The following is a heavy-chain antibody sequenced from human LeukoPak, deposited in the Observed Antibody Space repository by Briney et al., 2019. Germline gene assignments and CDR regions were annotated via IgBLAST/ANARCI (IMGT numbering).Heavy chain of an antibody. CDR3: ARRSIAAAVDY. CDR1: GGSIAGSRDY. J-gene: IGHJ4*02. CDR2: VYYIVIT. V-gene: IGHV4-39*01. D-gene: IGHD6-13*01. Sequence: SETLSLTCSVSGGSIAGSRDYWGWIRQPPGKGLEWIGSVYYIVITDYNPSLKSRVTISVDTSENKFSLNLTAVTAADTAVYYCARRSIAAAVDYWGQGTLVTVSS.